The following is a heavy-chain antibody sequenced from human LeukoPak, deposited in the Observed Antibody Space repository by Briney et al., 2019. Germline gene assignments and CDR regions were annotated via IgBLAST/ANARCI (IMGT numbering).Heavy chain of an antibody. V-gene: IGHV3-21*01. CDR3: ARDSDSNGY. CDR2: ISSSSSYI. J-gene: IGHJ4*02. Sequence: GGSLRLSCAASGFTFSSYAMSWVRQAPGKGLEWVSSISSSSSYIYYADSVKGRFTISRDNAKNSLYLQMNSLRAEDTAVYYCARDSDSNGYWGQGTLVTVST. D-gene: IGHD6-19*01. CDR1: GFTFSSYA.